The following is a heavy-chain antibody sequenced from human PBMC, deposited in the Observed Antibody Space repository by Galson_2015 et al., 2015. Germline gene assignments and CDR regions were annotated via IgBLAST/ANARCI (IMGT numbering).Heavy chain of an antibody. J-gene: IGHJ4*02. D-gene: IGHD6-19*01. CDR1: GGSISSSSYY. CDR2: ISYSGST. V-gene: IGHV4-39*01. CDR3: ASHTSGWYLGY. Sequence: SETLSLTCTVSGGSISSSSYYWGWLRQPPGKGLDWIGSISYSGSTYYNPSLKSRLTVSGDTSKNQFSLRLSSVTAAGTAVYYCASHTSGWYLGYWGQGTLVTVSS.